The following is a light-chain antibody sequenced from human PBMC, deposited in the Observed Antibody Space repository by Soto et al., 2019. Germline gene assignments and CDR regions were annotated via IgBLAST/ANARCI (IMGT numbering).Light chain of an antibody. CDR3: LQDINSPWT. CDR2: GAS. V-gene: IGKV3D-7*01. J-gene: IGKJ1*01. CDR1: QSVSSSY. Sequence: PGERVTLCCRASQSVSSSYLTWYQQKPGQAPRLLIYGASTRETSIPPRFSGSGAGTECTRAISSPQPEDSATDYCLQDINSPWTFGQGTKVDIK.